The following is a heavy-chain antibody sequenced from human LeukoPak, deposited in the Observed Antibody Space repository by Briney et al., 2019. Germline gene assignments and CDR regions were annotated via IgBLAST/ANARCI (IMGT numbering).Heavy chain of an antibody. V-gene: IGHV4-34*01. CDR1: GGSFSGYY. CDR3: ARVSRPYYYDSSGYFLPRAFDI. D-gene: IGHD3-22*01. Sequence: SETLSLTCAVYGGSFSGYYWSWIRQPTGKGLEWIGEINHSGSTNYNPSLKSRVTISVDTSKNQLSLKLSSVTAADTAVYYCARVSRPYYYDSSGYFLPRAFDIWGQGTMVTVSS. CDR2: INHSGST. J-gene: IGHJ3*02.